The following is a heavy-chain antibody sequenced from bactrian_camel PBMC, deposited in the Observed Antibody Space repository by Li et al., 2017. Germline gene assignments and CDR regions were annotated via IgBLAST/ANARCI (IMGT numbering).Heavy chain of an antibody. D-gene: IGHD5*01. CDR1: GFSFSSYA. CDR3: VRAASSQMGWADFGY. Sequence: VQLVESGGGLVQPGGSLRLSCGTSGFSFSSYAMTWVRQAPGKGLEWVSCINSGGGSTYYADSVKGRFTLSVDNAANTVYLQMNSLKPEDTAVYYCVRAASSQMGWADFGYWGQGTQVTV. V-gene: IGHV3S40*01. J-gene: IGHJ6*01. CDR2: INSGGGST.